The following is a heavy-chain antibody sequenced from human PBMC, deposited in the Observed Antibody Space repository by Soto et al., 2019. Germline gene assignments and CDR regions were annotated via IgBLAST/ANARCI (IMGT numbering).Heavy chain of an antibody. Sequence: GESLKISCAASGFTFSNAWMSWVRQAPGKGLEWVGRIKSKTDGGTTDYAAPVKGRFTISRDDSKNTLYLQMNSLKTEDTAVYYCTTVDIVVVVAATPFAFDIWGQGTMVTVSS. CDR2: IKSKTDGGTT. CDR3: TTVDIVVVVAATPFAFDI. V-gene: IGHV3-15*01. D-gene: IGHD2-15*01. J-gene: IGHJ3*02. CDR1: GFTFSNAW.